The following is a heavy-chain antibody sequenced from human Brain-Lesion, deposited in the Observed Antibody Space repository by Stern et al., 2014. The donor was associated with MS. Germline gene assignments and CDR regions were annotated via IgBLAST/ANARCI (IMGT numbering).Heavy chain of an antibody. CDR2: ISNDGNHK. D-gene: IGHD1-1*01. CDR3: AKHLAERPFDY. V-gene: IGHV3-30*18. Sequence: VQLVESGGGLVQPGGSLRLSCAASGFTYTDYWMRWVRQARGKGPEWVAVISNDGNHKYYAGSVKDRFTISRDNSKNTLYLQMNSLRVEDTAVYYCAKHLAERPFDYWGQGTLVTVSS. CDR1: GFTYTDYW. J-gene: IGHJ4*02.